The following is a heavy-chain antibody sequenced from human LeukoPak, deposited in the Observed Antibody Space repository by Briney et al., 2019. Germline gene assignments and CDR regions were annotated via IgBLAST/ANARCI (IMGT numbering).Heavy chain of an antibody. CDR3: VRGGEIGLDY. V-gene: IGHV3-13*01. CDR2: IDSSGGYT. J-gene: IGHJ4*01. CDR1: VYTLNTYD. Sequence: GGSLRLSCAPSVYTLNTYDMHWVGQTTGHDREWISSIDSSGGYTYYAGSVKGRFTISRENDKNSLYLHMNSLRVGDTAVYSCVRGGEIGLDYWGHGTLVTVSS. D-gene: IGHD3-16*01.